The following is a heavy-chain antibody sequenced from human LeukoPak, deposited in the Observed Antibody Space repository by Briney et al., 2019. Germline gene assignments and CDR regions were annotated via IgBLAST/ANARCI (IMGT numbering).Heavy chain of an antibody. CDR1: GFTVSSNY. V-gene: IGHV3-66*01. CDR2: IYSGGNT. CDR3: ARETLGSGFDY. Sequence: GGSLRLSCAASGFTVSSNYMNWVRQAPGKGLEWVSVIYSGGNTYYAESVKGRFTIPRDNSKNTLYLQMNSLRREDTAVYYCARETLGSGFDYWGQGTLVTVSS. D-gene: IGHD1-14*01. J-gene: IGHJ4*02.